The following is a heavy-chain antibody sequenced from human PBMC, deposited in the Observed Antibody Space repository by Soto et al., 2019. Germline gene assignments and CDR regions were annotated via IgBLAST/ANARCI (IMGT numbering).Heavy chain of an antibody. J-gene: IGHJ4*02. V-gene: IGHV3-30-3*01. CDR1: GCNFSSYA. Sequence: GGSLRLSCAASGCNFSSYAMHWVRQAPGKGLEWVAVISYDGSNKYYADSVKGRFTISRDNSKNTLYLQMNSLRAEDTAVYYCARDRTAMVSYYFDYWGQGTLVTVSS. D-gene: IGHD5-18*01. CDR3: ARDRTAMVSYYFDY. CDR2: ISYDGSNK.